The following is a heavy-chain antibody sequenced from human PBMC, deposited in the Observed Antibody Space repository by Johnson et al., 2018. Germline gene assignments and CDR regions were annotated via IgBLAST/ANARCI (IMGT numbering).Heavy chain of an antibody. CDR3: AKETGGGIAMAGTFFGN. CDR2: SSWNRGSV. Sequence: VQLVQAGGGLVQPGRSLRLSCAASGFTFAEYAMIWVQQAPGKGLEWVSGSSWNRGSVDDADAWKGRFTITRDKDKNFLYLQLNRLRAEDTAVYYVAKETGGGIAMAGTFFGNWGQGTLVTVSS. J-gene: IGHJ4*02. V-gene: IGHV3-9*01. D-gene: IGHD6-19*01. CDR1: GFTFAEYA.